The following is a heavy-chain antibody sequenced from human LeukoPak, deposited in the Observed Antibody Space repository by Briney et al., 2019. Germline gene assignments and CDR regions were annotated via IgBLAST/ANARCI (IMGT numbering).Heavy chain of an antibody. D-gene: IGHD4-11*01. CDR1: GASLSSDY. CDR2: IYHSGHT. Sequence: PSETLSLTCTVSGASLSSDYWSWIRHSPGKGLEWIGYIYHSGHTMSNPSLKSRVSLSLDTSNNQFSLKLSSVTAADTAVYYCARHPLQYPFATGGQGTVVSVS. CDR3: ARHPLQYPFAT. V-gene: IGHV4-59*08. J-gene: IGHJ5*02.